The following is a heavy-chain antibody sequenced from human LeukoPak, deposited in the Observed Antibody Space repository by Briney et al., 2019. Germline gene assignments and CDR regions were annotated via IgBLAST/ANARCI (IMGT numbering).Heavy chain of an antibody. CDR2: VWDDGSSQ. Sequence: GGSLILSCAASGFTFSSYGMHWVRQAPGKGLEWVAVVWDDGSSQNYADPVKGRFTISRDNSKNLVFLQMNGLRAEDTAFYYCARGGLRYFALWGQGTLVTVSS. CDR3: ARGGLRYFAL. CDR1: GFTFSSYG. J-gene: IGHJ5*02. V-gene: IGHV3-33*08. D-gene: IGHD3-16*01.